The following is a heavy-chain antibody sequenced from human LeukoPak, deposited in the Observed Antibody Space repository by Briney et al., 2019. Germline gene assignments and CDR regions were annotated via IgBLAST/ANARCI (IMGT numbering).Heavy chain of an antibody. V-gene: IGHV3-74*01. CDR1: GFTFSSYW. CDR3: ARVDSSGYYST. J-gene: IGHJ5*02. CDR2: INSDGSST. D-gene: IGHD3-22*01. Sequence: GGSLRLSCAASGFTFSSYWMHWVRQAPGKGLVWVSRINSDGSSTSYADSVKGRFTISRENAKNSLYLQMNSLRAGDTAVYYCARVDSSGYYSTWGQGTLVTVSS.